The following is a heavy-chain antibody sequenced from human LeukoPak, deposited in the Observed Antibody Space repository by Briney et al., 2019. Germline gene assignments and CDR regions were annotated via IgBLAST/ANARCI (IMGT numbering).Heavy chain of an antibody. J-gene: IGHJ1*01. CDR3: ARQWAP. CDR2: IYTSGST. CDR1: GGPISSYY. V-gene: IGHV4-4*09. Sequence: SETLSLTCTVSGGPISSYYWSWIRQPPGKGLEWIGYIYTSGSTNYNPSLKSRVTISVDTSKNQFSLKLSSVTAADTAVYYCARQWAPWGQGTLVTVSS. D-gene: IGHD1-26*01.